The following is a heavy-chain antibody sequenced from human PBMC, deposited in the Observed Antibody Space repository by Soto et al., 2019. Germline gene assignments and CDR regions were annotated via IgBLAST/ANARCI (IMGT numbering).Heavy chain of an antibody. CDR3: VRDGTKNLRDWFDP. CDR2: IYYSGST. D-gene: IGHD1-1*01. Sequence: TLSLTCTVSGGSISSGDYYWSWIRQPPGKGLEWIGYIYYSGSTYYNPSLKSRVTISVDTSKNQFSLKLSSVTAADTAMYNCVRDGTKNLRDWFDPWGQGSLVTVSS. V-gene: IGHV4-30-4*01. CDR1: GGSISSGDYY. J-gene: IGHJ5*02.